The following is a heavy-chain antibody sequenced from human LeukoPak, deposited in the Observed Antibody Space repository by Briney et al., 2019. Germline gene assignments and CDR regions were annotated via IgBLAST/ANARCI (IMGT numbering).Heavy chain of an antibody. D-gene: IGHD5-18*01. J-gene: IGHJ4*02. CDR1: GFTFSSYG. Sequence: GGSLRLSCAASGFTFSSYGMHWVRQAPGKGLEWVAVISYDGSNKYYADSVKGRFTISRDNSKNTLYLQMNSLRAEDTAVYYCARDPARYSYTDYWGQGTLVTVSS. CDR3: ARDPARYSYTDY. V-gene: IGHV3-30*03. CDR2: ISYDGSNK.